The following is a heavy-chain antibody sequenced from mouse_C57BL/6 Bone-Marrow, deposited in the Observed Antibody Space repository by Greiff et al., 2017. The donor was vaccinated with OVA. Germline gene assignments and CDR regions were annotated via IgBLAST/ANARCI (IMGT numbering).Heavy chain of an antibody. V-gene: IGHV1-64*01. CDR2: IHPNSGST. Sequence: QVQLQQPGAELVKPGASVKLSCKASGYTFTSYWMHWVKQRPGQGLEWIGMIHPNSGSTNYNEKFKSKATLTEDKSSSTAYMQRSSLTSEDSAVYYCARCLRYFDVWGTGTTVTVSS. CDR1: GYTFTSYW. J-gene: IGHJ1*03. D-gene: IGHD6-1*01. CDR3: ARCLRYFDV.